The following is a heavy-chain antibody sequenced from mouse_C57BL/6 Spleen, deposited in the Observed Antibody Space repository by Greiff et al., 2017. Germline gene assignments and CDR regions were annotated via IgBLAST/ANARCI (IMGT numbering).Heavy chain of an antibody. D-gene: IGHD2-3*01. CDR1: GYTFTSYW. CDR3: ASVNDPAWFAY. Sequence: QVQLQQPGAELVKPGASVKLSCKASGYTFTSYWITWVKQRPGQGLEWIGDIYTGSGSTNYNEKFKSKATLTVDTSSSTDYMQSSSLTSEDSAVYYCASVNDPAWFAYWGQGTLVTVSA. V-gene: IGHV1-55*01. J-gene: IGHJ3*01. CDR2: IYTGSGST.